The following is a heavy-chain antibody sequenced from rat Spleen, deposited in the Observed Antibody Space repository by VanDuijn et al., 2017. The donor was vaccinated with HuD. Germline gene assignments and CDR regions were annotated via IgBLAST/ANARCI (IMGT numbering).Heavy chain of an antibody. CDR1: GFTLSDYN. Sequence: EVQLVESGGGLVQPGRSLKVSCAASGFTLSDYNMAWVRQAPKKGLDWVAIISYDGSSTYYRDSVKGRFTISRDNAKSTLYLQMDSLRSEDTATYYCTRHDDYWGQGVMVTVSS. V-gene: IGHV5-7*01. CDR3: TRHDDY. J-gene: IGHJ2*01. CDR2: ISYDGSST.